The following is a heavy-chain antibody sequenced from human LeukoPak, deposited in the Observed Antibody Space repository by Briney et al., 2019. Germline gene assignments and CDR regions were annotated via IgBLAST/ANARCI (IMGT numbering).Heavy chain of an antibody. V-gene: IGHV4-34*01. CDR1: GGSFSGYY. Sequence: SETLSLTCAVYGGSFSGYYWSWIRQPPGKGLEWIGEINHSGSTNYNPSLKIRVSISVDTSKDQFSLNLSSVTAADTAVYYCARHDYGPNWFDPWGQGTLVTVSS. CDR3: ARHDYGPNWFDP. D-gene: IGHD4-17*01. CDR2: INHSGST. J-gene: IGHJ5*02.